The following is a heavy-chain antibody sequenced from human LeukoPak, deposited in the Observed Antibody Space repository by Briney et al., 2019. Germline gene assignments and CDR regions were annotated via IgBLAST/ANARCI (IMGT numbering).Heavy chain of an antibody. Sequence: GGSLRLSCAGSGFTFGGYGMHWFRQTPGKGLEWVAVIAYDGSRAFYAASVKGRFTISRDNSKDTMSVQMDDLRAEDTAVYYCTRYNNDHFDYWGQGTLVTVSS. CDR2: IAYDGSRA. CDR3: TRYNNDHFDY. J-gene: IGHJ4*02. V-gene: IGHV3-33*01. CDR1: GFTFGGYG. D-gene: IGHD1-14*01.